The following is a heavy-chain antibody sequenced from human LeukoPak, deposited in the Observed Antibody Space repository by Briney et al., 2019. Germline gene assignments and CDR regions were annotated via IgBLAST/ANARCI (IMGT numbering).Heavy chain of an antibody. J-gene: IGHJ4*02. V-gene: IGHV1-46*01. CDR1: GYTFTNYY. D-gene: IGHD6-13*01. CDR3: ARTSGSSWFFDY. CDR2: INPNGGIT. Sequence: GASVKVSCKASGYTFTNYYMHWVRQAPGQGLEWMGIINPNGGITNYAQKFQGRVTMTRDMSTSTVYMELSSLRSEDTAVYYCARTSGSSWFFDYWGQGTLVTVSS.